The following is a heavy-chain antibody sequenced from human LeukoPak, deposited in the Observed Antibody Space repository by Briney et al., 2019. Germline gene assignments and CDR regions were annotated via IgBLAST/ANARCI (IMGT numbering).Heavy chain of an antibody. J-gene: IGHJ4*02. D-gene: IGHD2-2*01. V-gene: IGHV3-30*02. Sequence: PGGSLRLSCAASGFTFSSYGMHWVRQAPGKGLEWVAFIHFDGSTKYSGDSVNGRFTISRDNSKNTLYLQMNSLRPEDTAVYYCAKDQCTRTSCDGYPGYWGQGSLVTVSS. CDR2: IHFDGSTK. CDR1: GFTFSSYG. CDR3: AKDQCTRTSCDGYPGY.